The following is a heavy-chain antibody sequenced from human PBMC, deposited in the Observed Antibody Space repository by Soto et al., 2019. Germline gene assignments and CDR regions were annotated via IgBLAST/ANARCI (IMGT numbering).Heavy chain of an antibody. CDR2: ITGSSDYT. J-gene: IGHJ4*02. CDR3: AKGARSSQYYFDY. CDR1: GFAFSTYT. Sequence: EVQLLESGGGLVQPGGSLRLSCAASGFAFSTYTVGWVRQAPGKGLEWVAAITGSSDYTSYADSVKGRLIISRDNSKNTLYLQLTSLRVGDTAGYYCAKGARSSQYYFDYWGQETLVTVSS. V-gene: IGHV3-23*01.